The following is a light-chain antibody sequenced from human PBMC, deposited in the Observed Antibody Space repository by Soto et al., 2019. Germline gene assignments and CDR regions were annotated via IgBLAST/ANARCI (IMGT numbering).Light chain of an antibody. CDR1: QSVGSTN. CDR2: DAS. J-gene: IGKJ3*01. CDR3: QQYGSSPFT. Sequence: EIVLTQSPATLSLSPGERATLSCGASQSVGSTNLAWYQQKPGLAPRLLIYDASSRATGIPDRFSGSGSGTDFTFTISRLEPEDFAVYHCQQYGSSPFTFGPGTKVDIK. V-gene: IGKV3D-20*01.